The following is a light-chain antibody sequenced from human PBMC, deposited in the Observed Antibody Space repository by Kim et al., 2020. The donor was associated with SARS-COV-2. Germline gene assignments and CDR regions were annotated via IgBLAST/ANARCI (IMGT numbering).Light chain of an antibody. Sequence: DIQMTQSPSTLSASVGDRVTITCRTSQSISSWLAWYQQKPGKAPKLLIYKASSLESGVPSRFSGSGSGTEFTLTISSLQPDDFATYYCQQYNSYLLTFGGGTKVDIK. J-gene: IGKJ4*01. CDR2: KAS. CDR3: QQYNSYLLT. V-gene: IGKV1-5*03. CDR1: QSISSW.